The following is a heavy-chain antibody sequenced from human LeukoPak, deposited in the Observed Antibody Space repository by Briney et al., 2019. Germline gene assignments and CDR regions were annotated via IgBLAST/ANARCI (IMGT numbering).Heavy chain of an antibody. J-gene: IGHJ4*02. V-gene: IGHV3-66*01. CDR2: IYSGGST. CDR3: ARAYYDILTGYDYFDY. D-gene: IGHD3-9*01. CDR1: GFTVSSNY. Sequence: PGGSLRLPCAASGFTVSSNYMSWVRQAPGKGLEWVSVIYSGGSTYYADSVKGRFTISRDNSKNTLYLQMNSLRAEDTAVYYCARAYYDILTGYDYFDYWGQGTLVTVSS.